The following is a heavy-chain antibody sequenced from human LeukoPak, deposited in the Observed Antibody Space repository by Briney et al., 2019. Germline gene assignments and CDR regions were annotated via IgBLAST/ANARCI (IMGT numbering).Heavy chain of an antibody. CDR1: GGSVSSGSYY. V-gene: IGHV4-61*02. CDR3: ARLQVIYYYMDV. CDR2: IYISGTT. J-gene: IGHJ6*03. Sequence: SQTLSLTCTVSGGSVSSGSYYWTWIRQTAGKGLGWIGRIYISGTTNYNPSLNSRVTISLDTSKNQFSLKLSSVSAADTAVYYCARLQVIYYYMDVWGKGTTVTVSS.